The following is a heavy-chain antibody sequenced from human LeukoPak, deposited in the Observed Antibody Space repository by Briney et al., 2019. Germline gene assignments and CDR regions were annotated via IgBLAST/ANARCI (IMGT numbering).Heavy chain of an antibody. CDR2: ISSSSSTI. Sequence: GGSLRLSCAASGFTFSSHSMNWVRQAPGKGLEWVSYISSSSSTIYYADSVKDRFTISRDNAKNSLYLQMNSLRAEDTAVYYCARGAYYYEDWGQGTLVTVSS. J-gene: IGHJ4*02. V-gene: IGHV3-48*01. D-gene: IGHD3-22*01. CDR3: ARGAYYYED. CDR1: GFTFSSHS.